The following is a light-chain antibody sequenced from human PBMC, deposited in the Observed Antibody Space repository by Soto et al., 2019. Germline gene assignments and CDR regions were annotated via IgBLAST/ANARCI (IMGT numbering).Light chain of an antibody. V-gene: IGKV1-17*01. CDR1: QGIGND. CDR2: AAS. J-gene: IGKJ1*01. CDR3: LQHNTYPLT. Sequence: DIQMTQSPSSLSASVGDRVTITCRASQGIGNDLGWYQQKPGKAPKRLIYAASSLQSGVPSRFSGSGSGTEFTLTISSLHPEDFAAYYCLQHNTYPLTFGQGTKVDIK.